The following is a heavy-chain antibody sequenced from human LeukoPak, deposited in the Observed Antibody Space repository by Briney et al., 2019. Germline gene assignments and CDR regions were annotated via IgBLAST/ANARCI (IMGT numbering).Heavy chain of an antibody. CDR1: GFTFSSYS. Sequence: PGGSLRLSCAASGFTFSSYSMNWVRQAPGKGLEWVSSISSSSSYIYYADSVKGRFTISRDNAKNSLYLQMNSLRAEDTAVCYCARNSGYSYGYKQRDAFDIWGQGTMVTVSS. CDR2: ISSSSSYI. V-gene: IGHV3-21*01. D-gene: IGHD5-18*01. J-gene: IGHJ3*02. CDR3: ARNSGYSYGYKQRDAFDI.